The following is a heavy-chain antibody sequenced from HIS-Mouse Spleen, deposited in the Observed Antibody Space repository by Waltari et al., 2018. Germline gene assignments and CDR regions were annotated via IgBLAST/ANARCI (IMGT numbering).Heavy chain of an antibody. D-gene: IGHD6-13*01. CDR1: GGSISSSSYY. CDR2: SYYSGST. J-gene: IGHJ2*01. V-gene: IGHV4-39*07. CDR3: AREIPYSSSWYDWYFDL. Sequence: QLQLQESGPGLVKPSETLSLTCTVSGGSISSSSYYWGWIRQPPGKGLEGIGSSYYSGSTYYNPSPKSRVTISVDTSKNQFSLKLSSVTAADTAVYYCAREIPYSSSWYDWYFDLWGRGTLVTVSS.